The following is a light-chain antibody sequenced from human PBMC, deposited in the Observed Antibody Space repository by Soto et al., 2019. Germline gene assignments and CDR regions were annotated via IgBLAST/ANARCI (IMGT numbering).Light chain of an antibody. CDR1: QSVRSN. V-gene: IGKV3-11*01. J-gene: IGKJ1*01. CDR3: QQRSNWPWT. Sequence: EIVLTQSPATLSFSPGERATLSFRASQSVRSNLAWYQQKPGQAPRLLIYDASNSATGIPGRFSGSGSGTDFTLTISNLEPEDFAVYYCQQRSNWPWTFGQGAKVEIK. CDR2: DAS.